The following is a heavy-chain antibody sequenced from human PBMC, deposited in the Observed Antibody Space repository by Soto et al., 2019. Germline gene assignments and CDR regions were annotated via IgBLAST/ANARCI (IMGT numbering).Heavy chain of an antibody. CDR1: GYTFTSYD. CDR2: RHTNSGNT. CDR3: ARERSGWPDY. Sequence: QVQLVQSGAEVKKPGASVKVSCKASGYTFTSYDINWVRKATGQGLEWMGWRHTNSGNTGYAQQFQGTVTMTRNTSISTAYMELSMLSSEDTAVYYCARERSGWPDYWGQGTLVTVSS. V-gene: IGHV1-8*01. D-gene: IGHD6-19*01. J-gene: IGHJ4*02.